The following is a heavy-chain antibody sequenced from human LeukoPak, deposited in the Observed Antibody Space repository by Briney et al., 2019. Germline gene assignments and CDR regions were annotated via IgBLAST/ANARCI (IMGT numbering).Heavy chain of an antibody. D-gene: IGHD2-15*01. J-gene: IGHJ4*02. V-gene: IGHV3-20*04. CDR3: ARVEHCRGGSCYYFDY. CDR2: LNWNGGST. Sequence: GGSLRLSCEASGLTFDDYDMSWVRQVPGKGLEWVSGLNWNGGSTGYADSVKGRFTISRDNAKNSLYLQLNSLRDEDTALYYCARVEHCRGGSCYYFDYWGQGTLVTVSS. CDR1: GLTFDDYD.